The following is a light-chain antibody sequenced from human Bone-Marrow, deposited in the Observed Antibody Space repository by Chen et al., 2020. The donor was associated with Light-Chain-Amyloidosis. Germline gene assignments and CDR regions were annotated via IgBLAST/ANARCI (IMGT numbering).Light chain of an antibody. CDR3: QVWERSSDRPV. J-gene: IGLJ3*02. CDR1: NIGSTS. CDR2: DFS. Sequence: SYVLTQPSSVSVAPGQTATIACGGNNIGSTSVHWYQQTPGQAPLLVVDDFSDRPSGSPERLSGSNAGNTATLTIGRGEAGDEADYYCQVWERSSDRPVFGGGTKLTVL. V-gene: IGLV3-21*02.